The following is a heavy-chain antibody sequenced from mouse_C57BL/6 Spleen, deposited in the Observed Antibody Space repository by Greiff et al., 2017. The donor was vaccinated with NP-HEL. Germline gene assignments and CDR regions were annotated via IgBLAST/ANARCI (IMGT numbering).Heavy chain of an antibody. J-gene: IGHJ2*01. CDR2: INPSTGGT. CDR3: ARGLLGRYFDY. CDR1: GYSFTGYY. V-gene: IGHV1-42*01. Sequence: EVKLVESGPELVKPGASVKISCKASGYSFTGYYMNWVKQSPEKSLEWIGEINPSTGGTTYNQKFKAKATLTVDKSSSTAYMQLKSLTSEDSAVYYCARGLLGRYFDYWGQGTTLTVSS. D-gene: IGHD4-1*01.